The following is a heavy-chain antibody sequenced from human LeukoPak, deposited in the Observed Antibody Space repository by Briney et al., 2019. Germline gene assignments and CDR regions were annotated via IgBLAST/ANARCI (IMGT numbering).Heavy chain of an antibody. D-gene: IGHD5-24*01. CDR2: INTDGTST. Sequence: GSLRLSCAASGFTFSNYGMHWVRQAPGKGLVWVSRINTDGTSTSYADSVKGRFTISRDNAKNTLYLQMNSLRAEDTAVYYCARERDGYNYDYWGQGTLVTVSS. CDR3: ARERDGYNYDY. J-gene: IGHJ4*02. V-gene: IGHV3-74*01. CDR1: GFTFSNYG.